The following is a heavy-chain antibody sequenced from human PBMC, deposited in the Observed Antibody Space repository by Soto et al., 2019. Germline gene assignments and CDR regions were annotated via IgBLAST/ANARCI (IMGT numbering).Heavy chain of an antibody. D-gene: IGHD6-13*01. J-gene: IGHJ4*02. CDR2: IYYSGST. CDR1: GVSISSGGYY. V-gene: IGHV4-31*03. Sequence: PSETLSLTCTVSGVSISSGGYYWSWIRQHPGKGLEWIGYIYYSGSTYYNPSLKSRVTISVDTSKNQFSLKLSSVTAADTAVYYCARCRIAEIDYWGQGTLVTVSS. CDR3: ARCRIAEIDY.